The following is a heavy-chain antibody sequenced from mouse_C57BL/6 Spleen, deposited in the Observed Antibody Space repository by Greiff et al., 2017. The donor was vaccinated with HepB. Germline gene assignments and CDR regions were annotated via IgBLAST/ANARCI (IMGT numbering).Heavy chain of an antibody. D-gene: IGHD2-5*01. CDR2: IWSGGST. J-gene: IGHJ2*01. CDR3: ARNYYYSNYYFDY. V-gene: IGHV2-2*01. Sequence: QVQLQQSGPGLVQPSQSLSITCTVSGFSLTSYGVHWVRQSPGKGLEWLGVIWSGGSTDYNAAFISRLSISKDNSKSQVFFKMNSLQADDTAIYYCARNYYYSNYYFDYWGQGTTLTVSS. CDR1: GFSLTSYG.